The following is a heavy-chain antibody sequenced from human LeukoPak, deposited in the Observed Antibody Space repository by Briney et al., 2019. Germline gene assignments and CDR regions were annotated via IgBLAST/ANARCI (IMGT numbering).Heavy chain of an antibody. CDR3: ARNFYFDSSGYHHY. D-gene: IGHD3-22*01. J-gene: IGHJ4*02. CDR1: GYTFTGYY. CDR2: INPNSGGT. Sequence: ASVKVSGKASGYTFTGYYMHWVRQAPGQGLEWMGWINPNSGGTNYAQKFQGRVTMTRDTSISTAYMELSRLRSDDTAVYYCARNFYFDSSGYHHYWGQGTLVTVSS. V-gene: IGHV1-2*02.